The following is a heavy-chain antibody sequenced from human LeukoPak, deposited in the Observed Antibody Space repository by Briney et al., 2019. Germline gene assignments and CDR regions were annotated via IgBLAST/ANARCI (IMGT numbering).Heavy chain of an antibody. CDR3: ARHRGKFAFDP. V-gene: IGHV4-59*08. J-gene: IGHJ5*02. CDR1: GGSISSYY. Sequence: SETLSLTCTVSGGSISSYYWSWIRQPPGKGLEWIGYNYYSGSTNYNPSLKSRVTISVDTSKNQFSLKLSSVTAADTAVYYCARHRGKFAFDPWGQGTLVTVSS. CDR2: NYYSGST.